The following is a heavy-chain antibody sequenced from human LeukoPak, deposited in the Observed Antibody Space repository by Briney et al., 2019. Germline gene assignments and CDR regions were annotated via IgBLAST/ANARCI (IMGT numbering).Heavy chain of an antibody. D-gene: IGHD5-24*01. J-gene: IGHJ4*02. V-gene: IGHV4-59*08. CDR2: IYYSGST. CDR3: ARTADGLIDY. Sequence: PSETLSLTCTVSGGSISSYYWSWIRQPPGKGLEWIGYIYYSGSTNYNPSLKSRVTISVDTSKNQFSLKLSSVTAADTAVYYCARTADGLIDYWGQGTLVTVSS. CDR1: GGSISSYY.